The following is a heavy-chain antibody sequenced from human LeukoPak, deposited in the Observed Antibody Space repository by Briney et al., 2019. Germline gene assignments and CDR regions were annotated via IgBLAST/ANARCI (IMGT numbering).Heavy chain of an antibody. CDR3: ARHYDFWSGYPADWFDP. D-gene: IGHD3-3*01. Sequence: PSETLSLTCIVSGGSISSYYWSWIRQPPGKGLEWIGYIYYSGSTNYNPSLKSRVTISVDTSKNQFSLKLSSVTAADTAVYYCARHYDFWSGYPADWFDPWGQGTLVTVSS. J-gene: IGHJ5*02. CDR1: GGSISSYY. V-gene: IGHV4-59*08. CDR2: IYYSGST.